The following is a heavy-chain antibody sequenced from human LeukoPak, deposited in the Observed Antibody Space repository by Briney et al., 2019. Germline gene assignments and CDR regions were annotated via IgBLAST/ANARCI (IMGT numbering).Heavy chain of an antibody. CDR2: TSDRGDYT. Sequence: RGSLRLSCAASGFTFTSYSMSWVRQAPGKGLEWVSGTSDRGDYTYYADSVKGRFTISRDNSKNTLYLQMNSLRAEDTALYFCAIKAQYNGNYPLDYWGQGTLVTVSS. CDR3: AIKAQYNGNYPLDY. CDR1: GFTFTSYS. V-gene: IGHV3-23*01. J-gene: IGHJ4*02. D-gene: IGHD1-26*01.